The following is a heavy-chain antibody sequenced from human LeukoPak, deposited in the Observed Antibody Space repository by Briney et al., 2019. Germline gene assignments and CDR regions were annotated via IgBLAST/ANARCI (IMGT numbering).Heavy chain of an antibody. Sequence: GGSLRLSCAASGFTFSTYAMHWVRQAPGKGLEWVSFIRYDGNNKYYADSMKGRFTISRDNSKNTMYLQMNSLRTEDTAVYYCARGGHYNILTNFRSTISGFDYWGQGTLVTVSS. V-gene: IGHV3-30*02. CDR1: GFTFSTYA. CDR3: ARGGHYNILTNFRSTISGFDY. J-gene: IGHJ4*02. CDR2: IRYDGNNK. D-gene: IGHD3-9*01.